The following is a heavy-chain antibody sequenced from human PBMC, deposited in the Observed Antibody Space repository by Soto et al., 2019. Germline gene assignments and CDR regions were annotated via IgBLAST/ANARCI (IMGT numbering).Heavy chain of an antibody. Sequence: PSETLSLTCTVSGGSISSSSYYWGWIRQPPGKGLEWIGSIYYSGSTYYNPSLKSRVTISVDTSKNQFSLKLSSVTAADTAVYYCARPHLLWFGELSDAQNDYWGQGTLVTVSS. V-gene: IGHV4-39*01. CDR1: GGSISSSSYY. CDR3: ARPHLLWFGELSDAQNDY. J-gene: IGHJ4*02. CDR2: IYYSGST. D-gene: IGHD3-10*01.